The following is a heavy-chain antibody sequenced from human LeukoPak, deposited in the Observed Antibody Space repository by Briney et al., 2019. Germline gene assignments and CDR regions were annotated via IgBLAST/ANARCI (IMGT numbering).Heavy chain of an antibody. V-gene: IGHV3-7*01. D-gene: IGHD4-17*01. CDR1: GFTFSSYW. J-gene: IGHJ4*02. CDR3: AAELYYGDQNFDY. CDR2: IKQDGSEK. Sequence: GGSLRLSCAASGFTFSSYWMSWVRQAPGKGLEWVANIKQDGSEKYYVDSVKGRFTISRDNAKNSLYLQMNSLRAEGTAVYYCAAELYYGDQNFDYWGQGTLVTVSS.